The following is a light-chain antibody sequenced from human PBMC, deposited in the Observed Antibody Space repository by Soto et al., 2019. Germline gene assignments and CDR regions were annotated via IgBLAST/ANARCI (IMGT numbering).Light chain of an antibody. Sequence: EIVLTQSPATLSVSPGERGTLSCRPSQNLHSFLHCYQQRPGQAPRPLIYDGSKRAAGVPDRFSGDGSGTDYTLTISSLEPEEFAVYYCQKRTRWPMTVGLGKRLAIK. CDR2: DGS. CDR3: QKRTRWPMT. CDR1: QNLHSF. V-gene: IGKV3-11*01. J-gene: IGKJ5*01.